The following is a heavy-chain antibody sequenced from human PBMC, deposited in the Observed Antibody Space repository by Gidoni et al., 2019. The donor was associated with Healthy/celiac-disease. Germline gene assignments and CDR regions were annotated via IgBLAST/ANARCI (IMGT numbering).Heavy chain of an antibody. CDR2: IYYSGST. J-gene: IGHJ4*02. CDR3: ARLVAGHLMDY. Sequence: QVQLKESGTGLVKPSETLSLTCTVAGGSISSYYWSWIRQHPGKGLEWIGYIYYSGSTNYNPSLKSRVTISVDTSKNQFSLKLSSVTAADTAVYYCARLVAGHLMDYWGQGTLVTVSS. D-gene: IGHD6-19*01. CDR1: GGSISSYY. V-gene: IGHV4-59*01.